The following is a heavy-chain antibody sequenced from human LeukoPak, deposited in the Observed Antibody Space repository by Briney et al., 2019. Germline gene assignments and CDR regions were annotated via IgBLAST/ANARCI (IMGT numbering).Heavy chain of an antibody. J-gene: IGHJ6*03. V-gene: IGHV4-59*01. CDR3: ARGAGDILTGYYYYYMDV. CDR2: IYYSGST. D-gene: IGHD3-9*01. Sequence: PSETLSLTCTVSGGSISSYYWSWVRHPPGKGLEWIGYIYYSGSTNYNPSLKSRVTISVDTSKNQFSLKLSSVTAADTAVYYCARGAGDILTGYYYYYMDVWGKGTTVTVSS. CDR1: GGSISSYY.